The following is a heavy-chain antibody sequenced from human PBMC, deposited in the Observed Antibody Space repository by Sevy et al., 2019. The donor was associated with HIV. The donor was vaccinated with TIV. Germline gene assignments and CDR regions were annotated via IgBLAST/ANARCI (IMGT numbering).Heavy chain of an antibody. Sequence: SETLSLTCTVSGGSVSSGSYYWSWIRQPPGKGLEWIGYIYYSGSTNHNPSLKRRVTISVDTSKNQFSLKLNSVTAADTAVYYCARVRGGYGGFGCFDYWGKGTLVTVS. J-gene: IGHJ4*02. D-gene: IGHD5-12*01. CDR2: IYYSGST. CDR1: GGSVSSGSYY. CDR3: ARVRGGYGGFGCFDY. V-gene: IGHV4-61*01.